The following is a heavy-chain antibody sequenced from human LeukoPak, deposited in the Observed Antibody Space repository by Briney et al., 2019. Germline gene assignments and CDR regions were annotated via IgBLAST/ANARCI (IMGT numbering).Heavy chain of an antibody. CDR3: ARGAGNYGYYYYYYMDV. CDR2: IYHSGST. D-gene: IGHD1-7*01. CDR1: GYSISSGYY. V-gene: IGHV4-38-2*02. Sequence: SETLSLTCTVSGYSISSGYYWGWIRQPPGKGLEWIGSIYHSGSTYYNPSLKSRVTISVDTSKNQFSLKLSSVTAADTAVYYCARGAGNYGYYYYYYMDVWGKGTTVTVSS. J-gene: IGHJ6*03.